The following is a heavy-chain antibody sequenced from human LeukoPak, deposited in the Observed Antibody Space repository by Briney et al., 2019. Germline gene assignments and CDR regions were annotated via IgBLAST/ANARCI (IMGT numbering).Heavy chain of an antibody. CDR1: GGSISSYY. J-gene: IGHJ1*01. D-gene: IGHD6-13*01. V-gene: IGHV4-59*01. CDR3: ARSGGLYTSTWYFHH. CDR2: IYYSGST. Sequence: SETLSLTCTVSGGSISSYYWSWIRQPPGKGLEWIGYIYYSGSTNYNPSLKSRVTISVDTSKNQFSLKLSSVTAADTAVYYCARSGGLYTSTWYFHHWGQGTLVTVSS.